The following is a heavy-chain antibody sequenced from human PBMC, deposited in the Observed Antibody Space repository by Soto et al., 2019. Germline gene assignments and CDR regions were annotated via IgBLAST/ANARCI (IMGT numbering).Heavy chain of an antibody. V-gene: IGHV3-23*01. CDR3: AKRTYYDTSGYPDDY. D-gene: IGHD3-22*01. CDR1: GLTFSSYI. Sequence: PGGSLRLSCAASGLTFSSYIMNWVRQTPGKGLEWVSTISTTGGSTYYADSVKGRFTISRDNSKNTLYLQMNSLRADDTAVYYCAKRTYYDTSGYPDDYWGQGTVVTVSS. CDR2: ISTTGGST. J-gene: IGHJ4*02.